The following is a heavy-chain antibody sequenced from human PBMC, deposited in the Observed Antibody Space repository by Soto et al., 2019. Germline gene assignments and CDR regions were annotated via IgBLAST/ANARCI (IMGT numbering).Heavy chain of an antibody. CDR2: IIPIFGTA. J-gene: IGHJ4*02. D-gene: IGHD2-8*01. CDR1: GGTFSSYA. CDR3: ARGNIVLMVYAPHFDY. Sequence: ASVKVSCKASGGTFSSYAISWVRQAPGQGLEWMGGIIPIFGTANYAQKFQGRVTITADESTSTAYMELSSLRSEDTAVYYCARGNIVLMVYAPHFDYWGQGTLVTVS. V-gene: IGHV1-69*13.